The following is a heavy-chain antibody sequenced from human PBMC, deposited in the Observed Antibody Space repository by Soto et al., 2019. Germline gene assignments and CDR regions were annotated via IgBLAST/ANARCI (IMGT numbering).Heavy chain of an antibody. Sequence: EVQLVESGGGLVQPGGSLRLSCAASGFTFSNAWMRWVRQAPGKGLEWVGRIKSTTDGGTTDYAAPVKGRFTISRDDTKNTLYLQMNSLKTEDTAVYYCTRDGYNYCDSWGQGTLVTVSS. CDR1: GFTFSNAW. CDR2: IKSTTDGGTT. V-gene: IGHV3-15*01. J-gene: IGHJ5*01. CDR3: TRDGYNYCDS.